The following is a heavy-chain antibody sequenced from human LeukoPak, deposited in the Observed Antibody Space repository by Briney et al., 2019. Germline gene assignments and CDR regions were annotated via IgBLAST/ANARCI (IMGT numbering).Heavy chain of an antibody. Sequence: GASVKVSCKASGGTFSSYAISWVRQAPGQGLEWMGGIIPIFGTANYAQKFQGRVTITTDESTSTAYMELSSLRSEDTAVYYCARGRVADTYYYYYMDVWGKGTTVTVSS. V-gene: IGHV1-69*05. CDR2: IIPIFGTA. CDR1: GGTFSSYA. D-gene: IGHD6-13*01. J-gene: IGHJ6*03. CDR3: ARGRVADTYYYYYMDV.